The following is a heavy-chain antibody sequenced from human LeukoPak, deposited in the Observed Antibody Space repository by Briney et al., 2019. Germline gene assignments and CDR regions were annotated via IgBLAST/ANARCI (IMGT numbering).Heavy chain of an antibody. J-gene: IGHJ6*04. D-gene: IGHD3-10*02. CDR3: AELGITMIGGV. CDR1: GFTFSDYS. Sequence: GGSLRLSCAASGFTFSDYSMNWVRQAPGKGLEWVSYISRSSTTIYYADSVKGRFTISRDNAKNSLYLQMNSLRAEDTAVYYCAELGITMIGGVWGKGTTVTISS. CDR2: ISRSSTTI. V-gene: IGHV3-48*04.